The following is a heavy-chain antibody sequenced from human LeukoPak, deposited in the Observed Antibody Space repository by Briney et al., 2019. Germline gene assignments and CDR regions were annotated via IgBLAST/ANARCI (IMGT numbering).Heavy chain of an antibody. Sequence: EASVKVSCKASGYTFTSYGISWVRQAPGQGLEWIGWISAYNGNTNYAQKLQGRVTMTTDTSTSTAYMELRSLRSDDTAVYYCARVAGVPAATQYYYYYYYMDVWGKGTTVTVSS. CDR3: ARVAGVPAATQYYYYYYYMDV. CDR2: ISAYNGNT. J-gene: IGHJ6*03. V-gene: IGHV1-18*01. CDR1: GYTFTSYG. D-gene: IGHD2-2*01.